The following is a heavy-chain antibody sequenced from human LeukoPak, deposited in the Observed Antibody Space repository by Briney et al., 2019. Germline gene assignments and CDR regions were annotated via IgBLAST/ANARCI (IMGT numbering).Heavy chain of an antibody. CDR3: AKEGFDS. Sequence: PGGSLRLSCVGSGFTVSDNYMNWVRQTPGKGLEWVSVIYTTEQTYYADSVKGRFTISRNNSKNTVYLQMNGLRVDDTAVYYCAKEGFDSWGQGTLVTVSS. J-gene: IGHJ4*02. CDR2: IYTTEQT. V-gene: IGHV3-53*01. CDR1: GFTVSDNY.